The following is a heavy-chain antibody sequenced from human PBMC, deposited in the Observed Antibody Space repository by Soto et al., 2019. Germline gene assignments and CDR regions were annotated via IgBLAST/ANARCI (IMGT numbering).Heavy chain of an antibody. CDR2: IIPIFGTA. V-gene: IGHV1-69*01. CDR1: GGTFSRHA. Sequence: QVQLVQSGAEVRKPGSSVTVSCKASGGTFSRHAISWVRQAPGQGLDWMGGIIPIFGTANHAQKFQGRVTIIADESTSTAYMELSSLRSEDTAIYYCARGWGYDSSDYYYAYWGQGTLVIVSS. J-gene: IGHJ4*02. D-gene: IGHD3-22*01. CDR3: ARGWGYDSSDYYYAY.